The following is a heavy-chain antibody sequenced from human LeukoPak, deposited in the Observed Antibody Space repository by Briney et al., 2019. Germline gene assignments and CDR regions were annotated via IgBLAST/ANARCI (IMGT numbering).Heavy chain of an antibody. V-gene: IGHV6-1*01. J-gene: IGHJ6*02. CDR1: GDSVSSISVA. Sequence: SETLSLTCAISGDSVSSISVAWNWIRQSPSRGLEWLGRTYYRSKWYNEYAVSVKGRININPDPSKNQFSLQLNSVTPEDTAVYYCALARSEYHYGMDVWGQGATVTVSS. CDR3: ALARSEYHYGMDV. CDR2: TYYRSKWYN.